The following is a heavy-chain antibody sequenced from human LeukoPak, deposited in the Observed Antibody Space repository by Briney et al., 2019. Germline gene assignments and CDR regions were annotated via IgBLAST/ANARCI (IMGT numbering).Heavy chain of an antibody. D-gene: IGHD4-17*01. CDR2: IYYIGST. J-gene: IGHJ3*02. CDR3: ARRVATVTDVAFDI. Sequence: PSETLSLTCNVSGGSISTYYWSWIRQSPGKGLEWIGNIYYIGSTNYNPSLQSRVTMSVDTSKNQFSLKLSSVTAADTAVYYCARRVATVTDVAFDIWGQGTMVTVSS. V-gene: IGHV4-59*01. CDR1: GGSISTYY.